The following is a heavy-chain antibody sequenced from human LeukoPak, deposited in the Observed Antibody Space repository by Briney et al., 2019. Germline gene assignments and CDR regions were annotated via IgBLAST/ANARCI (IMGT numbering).Heavy chain of an antibody. J-gene: IGHJ4*02. Sequence: GGSLRLSCAASGLTFSSYSMNWVRQAPGKGLEWVSSISSSSSYIYYADSVKGRFTISRDNAKNSLYLQMNSLRAEDTAVYYCARESHRGSGYSIDYWGQGTLVTVSS. V-gene: IGHV3-21*01. CDR3: ARESHRGSGYSIDY. CDR1: GLTFSSYS. CDR2: ISSSSSYI. D-gene: IGHD3-22*01.